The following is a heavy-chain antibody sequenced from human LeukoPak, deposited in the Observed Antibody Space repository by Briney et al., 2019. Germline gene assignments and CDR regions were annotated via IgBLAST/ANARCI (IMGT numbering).Heavy chain of an antibody. CDR1: GGTFSSYA. Sequence: SVKVSCKASGGTFSSYAISWVRQAPGQGLEWMGGIIPIFGTANYAQKFQGRVTITTDESTSTAYMELSSLRSEDTAVYYCARGEPHGDRLLLGYWGQGTLVTVSS. V-gene: IGHV1-69*05. D-gene: IGHD2-2*01. J-gene: IGHJ4*02. CDR3: ARGEPHGDRLLLGY. CDR2: IIPIFGTA.